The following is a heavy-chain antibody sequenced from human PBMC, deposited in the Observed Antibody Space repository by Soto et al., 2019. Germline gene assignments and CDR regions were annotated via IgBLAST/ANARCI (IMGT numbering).Heavy chain of an antibody. Sequence: QVQLVQSGAEVKKPGSSVKVSCKASGGTFSSYAISWVRQAPGQGLEWMGGIIPISGTANYAQKFQGRVTITADESTSTAYMEMSSLRYEYTAVYYCARSQGSSTSLEIYYYYYYGMDVWGQGTTVTVSS. V-gene: IGHV1-69*01. CDR1: GGTFSSYA. D-gene: IGHD2-2*01. CDR3: ARSQGSSTSLEIYYYYYYGMDV. J-gene: IGHJ6*02. CDR2: IIPISGTA.